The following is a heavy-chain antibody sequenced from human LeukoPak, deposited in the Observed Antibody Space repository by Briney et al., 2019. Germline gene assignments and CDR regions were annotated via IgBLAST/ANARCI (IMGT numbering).Heavy chain of an antibody. J-gene: IGHJ4*02. Sequence: PGRSLRLSCAASGFTFSSYAMHWVRQAPGKGLEWVAVISYDGSNKYYADSVKGRFTISRDNSKNTLYLQMNSLRAEDTAVYYCARDGSSVRSSGWYPFDYWGQGTLVTVSS. D-gene: IGHD6-19*01. CDR1: GFTFSSYA. V-gene: IGHV3-30*04. CDR2: ISYDGSNK. CDR3: ARDGSSVRSSGWYPFDY.